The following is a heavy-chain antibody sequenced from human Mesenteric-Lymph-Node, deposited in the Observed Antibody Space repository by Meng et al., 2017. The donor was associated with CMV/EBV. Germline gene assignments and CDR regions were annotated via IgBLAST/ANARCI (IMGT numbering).Heavy chain of an antibody. Sequence: GESLKISCAASGFTFSSYWMSWVRQAPGKGLEWVANIKQEGIEKNYVDSVKGRFTISRDNARDSLYLQMDSLRVEDTAVYYCAREFTEDYYYNYGMDVWGQGTTVTVSS. J-gene: IGHJ6*02. CDR3: AREFTEDYYYNYGMDV. V-gene: IGHV3-7*01. D-gene: IGHD3-10*01. CDR1: GFTFSSYW. CDR2: IKQEGIEK.